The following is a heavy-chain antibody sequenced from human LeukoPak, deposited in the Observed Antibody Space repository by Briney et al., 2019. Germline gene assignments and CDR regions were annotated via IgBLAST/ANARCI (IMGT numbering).Heavy chain of an antibody. J-gene: IGHJ4*02. CDR3: ARDTRVSNILTRYSIH. V-gene: IGHV4-39*07. CDR2: IYYSGST. CDR1: GGSISYSNNY. D-gene: IGHD3-9*01. Sequence: SETLSLTCTVSGGSISYSNNYWGWIRQPPGKGLEYMGSIYYSGSTYYNPSLKSRVVMSVDTSKKQFSLRLTSVTAADTAMYYCARDTRVSNILTRYSIHWGQGILVTVSS.